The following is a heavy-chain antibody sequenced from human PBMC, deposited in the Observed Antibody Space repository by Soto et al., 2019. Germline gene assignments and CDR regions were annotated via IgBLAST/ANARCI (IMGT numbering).Heavy chain of an antibody. J-gene: IGHJ4*02. CDR3: SRVDPGETSPFDH. D-gene: IGHD3-10*01. CDR1: GYIFTSYY. V-gene: IGHV1-46*03. CDR2: INPFDGSR. Sequence: ASVKVSCKASGYIFTSYYIHWVRQAPGQGLEWMGWINPFDGSRTFAQSFQGRVTMTRDTSTSTVYMEVSSLRSEDTAVYYCSRVDPGETSPFDHWGQ.